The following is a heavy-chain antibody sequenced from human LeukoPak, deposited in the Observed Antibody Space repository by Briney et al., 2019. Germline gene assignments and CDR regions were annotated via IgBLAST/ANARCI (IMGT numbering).Heavy chain of an antibody. V-gene: IGHV1-18*04. Sequence: GASVKVSCKASGYTFTNYIISWVRQAPGQGLEWMGWINTDNGDTKYAQKLQGRVSMTTDTSTSTAYMELRSLRSDATAFYYCARDGYFDYWGHGTLVTVSS. CDR1: GYTFTNYI. CDR2: INTDNGDT. CDR3: ARDGYFDY. J-gene: IGHJ4*01.